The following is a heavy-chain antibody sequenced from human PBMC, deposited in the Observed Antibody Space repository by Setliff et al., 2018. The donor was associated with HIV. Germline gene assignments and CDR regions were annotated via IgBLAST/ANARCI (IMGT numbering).Heavy chain of an antibody. CDR1: GFTFSSYE. CDR2: MSGSGGFR. CDR3: AKERGWDNWYFDF. V-gene: IGHV3-23*01. J-gene: IGHJ2*01. Sequence: GGSLRLSCAASGFTFSSYEMTWVRQAPGKGLEWVSAMSGSGGFRYYADSVKGRFTISKDTSNNMLYLQLTSLRPEDTAVYYCAKERGWDNWYFDFWGRGTLVTVSS. D-gene: IGHD6-19*01.